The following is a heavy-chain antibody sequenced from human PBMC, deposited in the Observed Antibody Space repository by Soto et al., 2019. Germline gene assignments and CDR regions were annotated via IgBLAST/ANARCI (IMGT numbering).Heavy chain of an antibody. CDR3: AKVQGGITFGGLIGAFDS. CDR1: GFTFSSYG. CDR2: ISYDGSNK. Sequence: GGSLRLSCAASGFTFSSYGMHWVRQAPGKGLEWVAVISYDGSNKYYADSVKGRFTISRDNSKNTLYLQMNSLRAEDTAVYSCAKVQGGITFGGLIGAFDSWGQGTLVTVSS. D-gene: IGHD3-16*02. V-gene: IGHV3-30*18. J-gene: IGHJ4*02.